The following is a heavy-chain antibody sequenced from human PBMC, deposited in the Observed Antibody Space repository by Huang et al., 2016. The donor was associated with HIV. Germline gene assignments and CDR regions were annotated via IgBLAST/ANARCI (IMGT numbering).Heavy chain of an antibody. CDR3: ARSAVPGDGDWFDP. V-gene: IGHV3-30*04. CDR2: MSDDRRNK. D-gene: IGHD6-19*01. Sequence: QVQLVESGGGLVQPGRSLRLYCAASGFTFTNYAIHWVRQAPGKGLEGVDFMSDDRRNKFYADSVKGRLTICRDNSKSTLYLLMNSLRVDDTALYYCARSAVPGDGDWFDPWGQGTLVTVSS. CDR1: GFTFTNYA. J-gene: IGHJ5*02.